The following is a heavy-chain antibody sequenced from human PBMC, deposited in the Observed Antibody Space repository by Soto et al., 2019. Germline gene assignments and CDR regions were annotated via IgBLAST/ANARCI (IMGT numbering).Heavy chain of an antibody. Sequence: GESLKISWKGSGYSFTSYWIGWVRQMPRKGLEWMGVIYPCDSDTRYSPSFQGQVTISADKSISTAYLQWSSLKASDTAMYYCVRKSRHDFWSGTAFIGWFDPWGQGTLVTVSS. CDR2: IYPCDSDT. CDR1: GYSFTSYW. D-gene: IGHD3-3*01. V-gene: IGHV5-51*01. CDR3: VRKSRHDFWSGTAFIGWFDP. J-gene: IGHJ5*02.